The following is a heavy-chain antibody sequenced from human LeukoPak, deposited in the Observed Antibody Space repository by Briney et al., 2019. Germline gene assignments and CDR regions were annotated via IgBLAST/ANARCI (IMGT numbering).Heavy chain of an antibody. D-gene: IGHD6-13*01. CDR2: ISSSGSTI. J-gene: IGHJ4*02. CDR1: GFTFSDYY. CDR3: ARDQQQLEINFDY. V-gene: IGHV3-11*01. Sequence: PGGSLRLSCAASGFTFSDYYMSWIRQAPGKGLEWVSYISSSGSTIYYADSVKGRFTISRDNAKNSLYLQMNSLRAEDTAVYYCARDQQQLEINFDYWGQGTLVTVSS.